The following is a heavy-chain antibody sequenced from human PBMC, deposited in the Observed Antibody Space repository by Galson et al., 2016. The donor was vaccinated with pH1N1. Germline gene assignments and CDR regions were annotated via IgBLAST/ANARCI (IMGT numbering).Heavy chain of an antibody. D-gene: IGHD3-9*01. J-gene: IGHJ4*02. CDR1: GFNFSNYW. Sequence: SLRLSCAASGFNFSNYWMQWVRQAPGKGLQWVANINQDGDKKYYVGSVEGQFTLSRDKAKNSLYLQMNNLRDEDTVMYFCARRYFDYWCQGALVTVSS. V-gene: IGHV3-7*01. CDR2: INQDGDKK. CDR3: ARRYFDY.